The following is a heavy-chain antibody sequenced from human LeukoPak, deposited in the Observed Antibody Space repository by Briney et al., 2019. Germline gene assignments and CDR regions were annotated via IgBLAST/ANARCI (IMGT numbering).Heavy chain of an antibody. D-gene: IGHD2-8*01. V-gene: IGHV1-24*01. Sequence: PKASVKVSCKVSGYSLSELSMHWVRQAPGKGLEWMGGFDPENGEAVYAQKFQGRVTMTEDTSTDTSYMEPNSLKSEDTAVYYCAAGGVYDLLDNWGQGTLVTVSS. CDR3: AAGGVYDLLDN. J-gene: IGHJ4*02. CDR1: GYSLSELS. CDR2: FDPENGEA.